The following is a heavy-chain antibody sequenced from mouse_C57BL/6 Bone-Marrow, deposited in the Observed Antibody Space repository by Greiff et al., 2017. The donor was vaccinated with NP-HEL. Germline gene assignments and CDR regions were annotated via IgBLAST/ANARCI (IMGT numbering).Heavy chain of an antibody. CDR2: IRLKSDNYAT. J-gene: IGHJ3*01. V-gene: IGHV6-3*01. D-gene: IGHD1-1*01. CDR1: GFTFSNYW. Sequence: EVQLVESGGGLVQPGGTMKLSCVASGFTFSNYWMNWVRQSPEKGLEWVAQIRLKSDNYATHYAESVKGRFTISRDDSKSSVYLQMNNLGAEDTGIYYGTRNYYGSSYEWFAYWGQGTLVTVSA. CDR3: TRNYYGSSYEWFAY.